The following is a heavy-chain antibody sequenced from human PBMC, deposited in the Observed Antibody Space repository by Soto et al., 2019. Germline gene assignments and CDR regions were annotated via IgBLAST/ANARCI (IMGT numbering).Heavy chain of an antibody. CDR1: GGSISSSSYY. Sequence: SETLSLTCTVSGGSISSSSYYWGWIRQPPGKGLEWIGSIYYSGSTYYNPPLKSRVTISVDTSKNQFSLKLSSVTAADTAVYYCARQVVAATLSWFDPWGQGTLVTVSS. D-gene: IGHD2-15*01. CDR3: ARQVVAATLSWFDP. CDR2: IYYSGST. V-gene: IGHV4-39*01. J-gene: IGHJ5*02.